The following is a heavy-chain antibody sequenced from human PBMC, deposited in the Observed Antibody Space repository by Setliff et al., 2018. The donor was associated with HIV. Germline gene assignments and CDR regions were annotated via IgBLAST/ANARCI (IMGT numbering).Heavy chain of an antibody. J-gene: IGHJ3*02. CDR2: ISNYNGNT. CDR1: DHTFTNYG. V-gene: IGHV1-18*01. Sequence: ASVKVSCKPSDHTFTNYGIYWVRQAPGQGLEWMGWISNYNGNTNYAQKFHGRVTMTTDTSTRTAYMEMRGLTYDDTAVYYCARASGGNSVENGFDIWGQGTMVTVS. D-gene: IGHD1-26*01. CDR3: ARASGGNSVENGFDI.